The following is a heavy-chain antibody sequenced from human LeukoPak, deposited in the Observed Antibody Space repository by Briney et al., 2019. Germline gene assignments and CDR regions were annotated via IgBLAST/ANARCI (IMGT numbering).Heavy chain of an antibody. J-gene: IGHJ4*02. Sequence: PGGSLRLSCAASGFTFSSSWIHWVRQAPGKGLEWVSSISSSSSYIYYADSVKGRFTISRDNAKNSLYLQMDSLRAEDTAVYYCARRGSGYLRTYYFDYWGQGTLVTVSS. V-gene: IGHV3-21*01. D-gene: IGHD5-12*01. CDR2: ISSSSSYI. CDR1: GFTFSSSW. CDR3: ARRGSGYLRTYYFDY.